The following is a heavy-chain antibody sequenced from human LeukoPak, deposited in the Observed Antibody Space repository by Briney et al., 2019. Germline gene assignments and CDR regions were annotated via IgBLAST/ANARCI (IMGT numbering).Heavy chain of an antibody. CDR1: GGSISSYY. V-gene: IGHV4-59*01. CDR3: ARVPGISGHYSYAFDI. J-gene: IGHJ3*02. Sequence: PSETLSLTCTVSGGSISSYYWSWIRQPPGKGLEWIGYIYYSGSTNYNPSLKSRVTISVDTSKNQFSLKLSSVTAADTAVYYCARVPGISGHYSYAFDIWGQGTMVTVSS. CDR2: IYYSGST. D-gene: IGHD3-22*01.